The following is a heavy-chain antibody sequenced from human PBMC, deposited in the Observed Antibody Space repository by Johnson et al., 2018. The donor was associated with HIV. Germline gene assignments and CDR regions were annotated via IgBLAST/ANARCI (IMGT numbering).Heavy chain of an antibody. V-gene: IGHV3-20*04. Sequence: EVQLVEFGGGVVQPGRSLRLSCAASGFIFSDYYMSWIRQAPGKGLEWISGINWNGDSPGYADSVKGRFTISRDSSKSTVFLQMNSLRAEDTAVYYCARASVSSPRYSSSSDDAFDIWGQGTMVTVSS. J-gene: IGHJ3*02. CDR2: INWNGDSP. CDR1: GFIFSDYY. D-gene: IGHD6-6*01. CDR3: ARASVSSPRYSSSSDDAFDI.